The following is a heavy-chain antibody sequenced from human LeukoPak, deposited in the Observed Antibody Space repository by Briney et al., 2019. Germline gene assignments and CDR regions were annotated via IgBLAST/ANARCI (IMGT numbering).Heavy chain of an antibody. CDR2: ISSSGGST. CDR1: GFTFSSYA. V-gene: IGHV3-23*01. Sequence: PGGSLRLSCAASGFTFSSYAMGWVRQAPGKGLEWVSAISSSGGSTFYADSVKGRFTISRDNPKNTLYLQMNGLRAEDTAVYYCAKDYDFWSGYFTPRFDPWGQGTLVTVSS. D-gene: IGHD3-3*01. J-gene: IGHJ5*02. CDR3: AKDYDFWSGYFTPRFDP.